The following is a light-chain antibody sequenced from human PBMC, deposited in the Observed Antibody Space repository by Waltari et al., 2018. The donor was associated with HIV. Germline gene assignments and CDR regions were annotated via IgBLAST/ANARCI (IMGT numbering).Light chain of an antibody. CDR2: EVT. Sequence: QSALTQPASVSGSPGQSITISCTGTRNDIGTYNYVSWYQQHPGNVPKLLIYEVTKRPSGVSNRFSGSKSGNTASPTISGLQAEDEAAYYCCSYTSTTTSILFAGGTKLTVL. CDR3: CSYTSTTTSIL. V-gene: IGLV2-14*01. J-gene: IGLJ2*01. CDR1: RNDIGTYNY.